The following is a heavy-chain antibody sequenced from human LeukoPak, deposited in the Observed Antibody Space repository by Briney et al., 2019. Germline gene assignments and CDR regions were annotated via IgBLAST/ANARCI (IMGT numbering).Heavy chain of an antibody. CDR1: GFTFSSYA. Sequence: GGSLRLSCAASGFTFSSYAMSWVRQAPGKGLEWVSAISGSGGSTYYADPVKGRFTISRDSSKNTLYLQMNSLRAEDTAVYYCAKSGSYYPYYFDYWGQGTLVTVSS. D-gene: IGHD1-26*01. J-gene: IGHJ4*02. CDR3: AKSGSYYPYYFDY. CDR2: ISGSGGST. V-gene: IGHV3-23*01.